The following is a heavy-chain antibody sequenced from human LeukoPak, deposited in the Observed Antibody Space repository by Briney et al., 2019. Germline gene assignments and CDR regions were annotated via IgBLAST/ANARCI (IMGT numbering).Heavy chain of an antibody. Sequence: GGSLRLSCAASGFTFNTYAMHWVRQAPGKGLEWVAIISYDGSNKYYADSVKGRFTISRDNSKNTLYLQMNSLTAEDSAVYYCARARSYSSSWYGDYWGQGTLVTVSS. V-gene: IGHV3-30-3*01. CDR1: GFTFNTYA. CDR2: ISYDGSNK. J-gene: IGHJ4*02. CDR3: ARARSYSSSWYGDY. D-gene: IGHD6-13*01.